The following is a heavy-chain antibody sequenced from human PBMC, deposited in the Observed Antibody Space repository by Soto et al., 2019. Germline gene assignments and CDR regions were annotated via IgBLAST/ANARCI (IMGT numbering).Heavy chain of an antibody. V-gene: IGHV1-2*04. CDR2: INPNSGGT. Sequence: GASVKVSCKASGYTFTGYYMHWVRQAPGQGLEWMGWINPNSGGTNYAQKFQGWVTMTRDTSISTAYMELSRLRSDDTAVYYCARDTAMVTNYYGMDVWGQGTTVTVSS. CDR3: ARDTAMVTNYYGMDV. J-gene: IGHJ6*02. CDR1: GYTFTGYY. D-gene: IGHD5-18*01.